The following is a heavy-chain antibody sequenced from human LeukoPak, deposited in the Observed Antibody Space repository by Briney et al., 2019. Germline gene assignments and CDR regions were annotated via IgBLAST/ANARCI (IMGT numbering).Heavy chain of an antibody. CDR1: GYTFTGYY. V-gene: IGHV1-2*02. CDR2: INPNSGGT. Sequence: ASVKVSCEASGYTFTGYYMHWVRQAPGQGLEWMGWINPNSGGTNYAQKFQGRVTMTRDTSISTAYMELSRLRSDDTAVYYCARSKGQQLVQYYFDYWGQGTLVTVSS. J-gene: IGHJ4*02. CDR3: ARSKGQQLVQYYFDY. D-gene: IGHD6-13*01.